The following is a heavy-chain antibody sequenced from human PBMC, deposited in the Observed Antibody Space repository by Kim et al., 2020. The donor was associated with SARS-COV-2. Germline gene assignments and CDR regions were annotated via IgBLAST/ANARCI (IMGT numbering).Heavy chain of an antibody. D-gene: IGHD2-2*01. Sequence: DSVKGRFTISRDNSKNTLYLQMNSLRAEDTAVYYCAKGAVEEVVPAASGYWGQGTLVTVSS. V-gene: IGHV3-23*01. CDR3: AKGAVEEVVPAASGY. J-gene: IGHJ4*02.